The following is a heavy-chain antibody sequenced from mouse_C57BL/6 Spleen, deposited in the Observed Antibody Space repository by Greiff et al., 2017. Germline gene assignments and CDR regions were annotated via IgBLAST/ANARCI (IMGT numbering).Heavy chain of an antibody. CDR3: ARSPGNYGSSYFDY. CDR1: GYAFSSYW. D-gene: IGHD1-1*01. Sequence: QVQLQQSGAELVKPGASVKISCKASGYAFSSYWMNWVKQRPGKGLEWIGQIYPGDGDTNYNGKFKGKATLTADKSSSTAYMQLSSLTSEDSAVYFCARSPGNYGSSYFDYWGQGTTLTVSS. CDR2: IYPGDGDT. J-gene: IGHJ2*01. V-gene: IGHV1-80*01.